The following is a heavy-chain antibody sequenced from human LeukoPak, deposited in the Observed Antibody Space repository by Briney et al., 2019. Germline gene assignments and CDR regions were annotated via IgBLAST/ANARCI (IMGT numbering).Heavy chain of an antibody. CDR3: ARMGIAAAADYYGMDV. V-gene: IGHV4-30-4*01. CDR2: IYYSGST. Sequence: SQTLSLTCTVSGGSISSGDYYWSWIRQPPGKGLEWIGYIYYSGSTYNNPSLKSRVTISVDTSKNQFSLKLSSVTAADTAVYYCARMGIAAAADYYGMDVWGKGTTVTVSS. J-gene: IGHJ6*04. CDR1: GGSISSGDYY. D-gene: IGHD6-13*01.